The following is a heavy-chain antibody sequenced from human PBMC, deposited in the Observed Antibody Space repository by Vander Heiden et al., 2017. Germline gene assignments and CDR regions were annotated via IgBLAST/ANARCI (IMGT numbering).Heavy chain of an antibody. CDR2: MDPKTGKT. V-gene: IGHV1-8*01. J-gene: IGHJ4*02. Sequence: QAQLVQSGAEVKKPGASVQVACKASGYPFSNYEINWGGKAAGQGLGWVGWMDPKTGKTGYAQKFQGRVTMTTNTSITTVYMVLSSLRSEDTAVYYCARYCSSRSCYKFDSWGQGTLVSVSS. CDR3: ARYCSSRSCYKFDS. CDR1: GYPFSNYE. D-gene: IGHD2-2*01.